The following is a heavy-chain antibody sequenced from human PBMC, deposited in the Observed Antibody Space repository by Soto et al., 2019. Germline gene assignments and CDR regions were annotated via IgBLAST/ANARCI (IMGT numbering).Heavy chain of an antibody. CDR2: IIPILGIA. J-gene: IGHJ6*02. V-gene: IGHV1-69*02. Sequence: QVQLVQSGAEVKKPGSSVKVSCKASGGTFSSYTISWVRQAPGQGLEWMGRIIPILGIANYAQKFQGRVTITGDKSTSTADMELSSLRSEDTAVYYCARFRGSYGMDVWGQGTTVTVSS. D-gene: IGHD3-10*01. CDR1: GGTFSSYT. CDR3: ARFRGSYGMDV.